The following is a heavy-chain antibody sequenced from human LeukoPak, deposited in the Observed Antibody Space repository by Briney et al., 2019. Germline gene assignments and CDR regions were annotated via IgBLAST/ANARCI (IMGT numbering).Heavy chain of an antibody. D-gene: IGHD3-22*01. J-gene: IGHJ6*03. Sequence: SETLSLTCTVSGGSFSSYYWSWIRQPAGKGLEWIGRIYTSGSTNYNPSLKSRVTISVDTSKNQFSLKLSSVTAADTAVYYCARISYYYDSSGYYSRRFVGRPMDVWGKGTTVTISS. CDR2: IYTSGST. V-gene: IGHV4-4*07. CDR3: ARISYYYDSSGYYSRRFVGRPMDV. CDR1: GGSFSSYY.